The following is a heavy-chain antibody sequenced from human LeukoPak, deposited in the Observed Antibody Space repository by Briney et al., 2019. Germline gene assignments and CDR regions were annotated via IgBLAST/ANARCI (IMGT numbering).Heavy chain of an antibody. V-gene: IGHV3-30*02. J-gene: IGHJ4*02. CDR1: GFAVSSYG. Sequence: GGSLRLSCASSGFAVSSYGMDWVRQARGKEVGRVGYKWYDGSNKYYADSVKGRFTISRDNSKNTLYLQMNSLRAEDTAVYYCAKDSAHVLLWFGECDYWGQGTLVTVSS. CDR2: KWYDGSNK. D-gene: IGHD3-10*01. CDR3: AKDSAHVLLWFGECDY.